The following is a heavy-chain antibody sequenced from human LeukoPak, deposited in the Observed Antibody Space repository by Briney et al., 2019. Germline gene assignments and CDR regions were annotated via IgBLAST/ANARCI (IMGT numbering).Heavy chain of an antibody. CDR1: GFTFDDYA. CDR3: AKDWSSSTRWELRGYGDFYY. D-gene: IGHD1-26*01. Sequence: GGSLRLSCAASGFTFDDYAMHWVRQAPGKGLEWVSLISGDGGSTYYADSVKGRFTISRDKSKNSLYLQINSLRTEDTALYYCAKDWSSSTRWELRGYGDFYYWGQGTLVTVSS. CDR2: ISGDGGST. J-gene: IGHJ4*02. V-gene: IGHV3-43*02.